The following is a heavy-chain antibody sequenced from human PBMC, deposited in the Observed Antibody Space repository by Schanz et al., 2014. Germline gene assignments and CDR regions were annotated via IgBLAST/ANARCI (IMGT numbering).Heavy chain of an antibody. J-gene: IGHJ6*02. CDR1: GFTFADYY. CDR2: VSSYDTTV. D-gene: IGHD1-7*01. CDR3: ASLIGTTSAHFYGMDV. Sequence: QVQLLESGGGLFKPGGSLRLSCAGSGFTFADYYMTWIRQAPGKGLEWISYVSSYDTTVSYADSVKGRFTISRDNSKNTVYLQMNSLRAEDTAVYFCASLIGTTSAHFYGMDVWGQGTTVTVSS. V-gene: IGHV3-11*01.